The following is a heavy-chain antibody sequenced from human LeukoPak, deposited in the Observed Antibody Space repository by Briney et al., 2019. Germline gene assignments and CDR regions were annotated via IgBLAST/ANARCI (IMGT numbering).Heavy chain of an antibody. J-gene: IGHJ2*01. V-gene: IGHV5-51*01. CDR3: ARHQAAITTRYFDL. CDR2: IDPRDSDT. Sequence: GESLKISCKGSGYSFTNYWTGWVRQMPGKGLEWMGIIDPRDSDTRYSPSFQGQVTFSVDKSISTAYLQWSSLKASDTAMYFCARHQAAITTRYFDLWGRGTLVTVSS. D-gene: IGHD3-22*01. CDR1: GYSFTNYW.